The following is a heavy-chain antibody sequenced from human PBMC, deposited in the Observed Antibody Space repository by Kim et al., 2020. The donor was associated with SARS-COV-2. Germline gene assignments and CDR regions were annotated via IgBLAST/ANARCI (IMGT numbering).Heavy chain of an antibody. CDR1: GGPFSGYY. J-gene: IGHJ5*02. CDR2: VNHSGST. V-gene: IGHV4-34*01. Sequence: SETLSLTCAVYGGPFSGYYWTWIRQPPGKGLEWIGEVNHSGSTNYNPSLRSRLTVSVDTSKNQFSLKLSSVSAADTAVYYCARGRRGVPWFDPWGQGSLVSVSS. D-gene: IGHD2-8*01. CDR3: ARGRRGVPWFDP.